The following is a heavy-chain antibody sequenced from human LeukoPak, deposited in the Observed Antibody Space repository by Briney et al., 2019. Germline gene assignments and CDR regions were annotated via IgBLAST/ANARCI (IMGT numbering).Heavy chain of an antibody. J-gene: IGHJ4*02. V-gene: IGHV3-7*01. Sequence: GGSLRLSCAASGFTFSSYAMSWVRQAPGKRLEWVANMNIDGSEKYYADSVKGRFTISRDNARNSVYLQMNSLRVEDTAVYYCARDPVEWELLLDYWGQGTLVTVSS. D-gene: IGHD1-26*01. CDR2: MNIDGSEK. CDR3: ARDPVEWELLLDY. CDR1: GFTFSSYA.